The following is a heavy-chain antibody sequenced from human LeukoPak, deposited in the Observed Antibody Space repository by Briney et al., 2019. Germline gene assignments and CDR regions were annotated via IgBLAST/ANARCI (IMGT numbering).Heavy chain of an antibody. CDR3: ATDDLSGSYYNYFDY. V-gene: IGHV1-69*13. Sequence: ASVKASCKASGGTFSSYAISWVRQAPGQGHEWMGGIIPIFGTANYAQKFQGRVTITADESTSTAYMELSSLRSEDTAVYYCATDDLSGSYYNYFDYWGQGTLVTVSS. CDR2: IIPIFGTA. J-gene: IGHJ4*02. D-gene: IGHD1-26*01. CDR1: GGTFSSYA.